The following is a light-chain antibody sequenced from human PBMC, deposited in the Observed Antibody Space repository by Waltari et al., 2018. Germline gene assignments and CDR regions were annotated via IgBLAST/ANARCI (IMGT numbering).Light chain of an antibody. J-gene: IGKJ1*01. CDR2: LAS. Sequence: DIVMTQSPDSLAVSLGERATINCKSSQSVLYSSNNKNHLAWYQQKPGPPPKLLVYLASTRASGVPDRFSGSGSGTDFTLTISSLQAEDVAVYYCQQYYSLPWTFGQGTKVEIK. CDR1: QSVLYSSNNKNH. CDR3: QQYYSLPWT. V-gene: IGKV4-1*01.